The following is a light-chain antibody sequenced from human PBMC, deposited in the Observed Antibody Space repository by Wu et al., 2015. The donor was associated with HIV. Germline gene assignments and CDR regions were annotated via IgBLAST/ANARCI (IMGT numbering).Light chain of an antibody. CDR3: RHYGSSQWT. V-gene: IGKV3-20*01. J-gene: IGKJ1*01. CDR2: GVS. Sequence: EIVLTQSPGTLSLSPGEGATLSCRASQSVFSRNLAWYQQTPGQPPRLLIYGVSSRALGIPDRFSGSGSETDFTLTISSLEPEDFAVYYCRHYGSSQWTFGQGTKVEIK. CDR1: QSVFSRN.